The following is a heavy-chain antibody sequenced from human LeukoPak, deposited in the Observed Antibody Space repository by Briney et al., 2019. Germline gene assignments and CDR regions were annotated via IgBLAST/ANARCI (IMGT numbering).Heavy chain of an antibody. CDR2: MNPNSGNT. D-gene: IGHD3-22*01. Sequence: ASEKVSCKASGYTFTSYDINWVRQATGQGLEWMGWMNPNSGNTGYAQKFQGRVTMTRNTSISTAYMELSSLRSEDTAVYYCASLTYYYDSSGYYYDGAFDIWGQGTMVTVSS. CDR1: GYTFTSYD. CDR3: ASLTYYYDSSGYYYDGAFDI. J-gene: IGHJ3*02. V-gene: IGHV1-8*01.